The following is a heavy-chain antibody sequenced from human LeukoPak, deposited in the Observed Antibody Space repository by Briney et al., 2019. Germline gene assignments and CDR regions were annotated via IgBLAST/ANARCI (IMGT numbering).Heavy chain of an antibody. CDR3: ARGRMYYYASSGYY. V-gene: IGHV3-11*01. Sequence: GGSLRLSCAASGFTFSDYYMSWFRQAPGKGLEWFSYISSSGSTIYYADSVKGRFTISRDNAKNSLYLQMNSLRAEDTAVYYCARGRMYYYASSGYYWGQGTLVTVSS. J-gene: IGHJ4*02. D-gene: IGHD3-22*01. CDR1: GFTFSDYY. CDR2: ISSSGSTI.